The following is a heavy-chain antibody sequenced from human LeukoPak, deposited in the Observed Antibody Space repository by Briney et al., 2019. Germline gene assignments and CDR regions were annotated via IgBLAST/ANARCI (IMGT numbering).Heavy chain of an antibody. CDR3: ARGLADCSSSSCLPYGVDV. V-gene: IGHV3-20*01. J-gene: IGHJ6*02. CDR1: GFTFDDYA. D-gene: IGHD2-2*01. Sequence: GGSLRLSCAASGFTFDDYAMIWVRQRPGRGLGWVSSINWSGTSADYADSVKARFTISRDNAKNSLYLQMNSLRGEDTAFYHCARGLADCSSSSCLPYGVDVWGPGTTVTVSS. CDR2: INWSGTSA.